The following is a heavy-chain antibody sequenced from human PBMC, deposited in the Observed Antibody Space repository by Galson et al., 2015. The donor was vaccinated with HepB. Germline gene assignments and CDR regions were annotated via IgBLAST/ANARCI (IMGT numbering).Heavy chain of an antibody. CDR3: ARDPHYYDSSGYDSNAPADESFDI. CDR2: IIPIFGTA. J-gene: IGHJ3*02. Sequence: SVKVSCKASGGTFSSYAISWVRQAPGQGLEWMGGIIPIFGTANYAQKFQGRVTITADESTSTAYMELSSLRSEDTAVYYCARDPHYYDSSGYDSNAPADESFDIWGHGTMVTVSS. CDR1: GGTFSSYA. D-gene: IGHD3-22*01. V-gene: IGHV1-69*13.